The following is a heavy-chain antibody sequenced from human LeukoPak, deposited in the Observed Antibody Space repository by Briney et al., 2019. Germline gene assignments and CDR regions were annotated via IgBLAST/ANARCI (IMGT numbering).Heavy chain of an antibody. J-gene: IGHJ4*02. Sequence: ASVKVSCKASGYTFTSYGISWVRQAPGQGLERMGWISAYNGNTNYTQRLQGRVTMTTDTSTSTAYMELRSLRSDDTAVYYCARDWAYVVDFWGQGTLVTVSS. CDR1: GYTFTSYG. CDR3: ARDWAYVVDF. D-gene: IGHD3-16*01. V-gene: IGHV1-18*01. CDR2: ISAYNGNT.